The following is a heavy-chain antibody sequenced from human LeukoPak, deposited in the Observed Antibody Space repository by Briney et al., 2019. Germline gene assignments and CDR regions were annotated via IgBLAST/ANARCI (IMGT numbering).Heavy chain of an antibody. CDR1: GYTFTSYG. CDR3: ARRYYYDSSGYHYYPYFDY. J-gene: IGHJ4*02. V-gene: IGHV1-18*01. Sequence: ASVKVSCKASGYTFTSYGISWVRQAPEQGLEWMGWISAYNGNTNYAQKLQGRVTMTTDTSTSTAYMELRSLRSDDTAVYYCARRYYYDSSGYHYYPYFDYWGQGTLVTVSS. D-gene: IGHD3-22*01. CDR2: ISAYNGNT.